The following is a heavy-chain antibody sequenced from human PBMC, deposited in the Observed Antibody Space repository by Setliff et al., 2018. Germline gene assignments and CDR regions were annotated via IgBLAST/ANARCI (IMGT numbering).Heavy chain of an antibody. CDR2: IDSGGRT. V-gene: IGHV3-53*01. CDR3: ARGGVFGSSYFDL. CDR1: GFSVSGNY. Sequence: GGSLRLSCAGSGFSVSGNYMNWVRQAPGKGLEWVSLIDSGGRTYYADSVKGRFTISGDNSKSTVYLQMNSLRAEDTAVYYCARGGVFGSSYFDLWGRGTLVTVSS. D-gene: IGHD3-10*01. J-gene: IGHJ2*01.